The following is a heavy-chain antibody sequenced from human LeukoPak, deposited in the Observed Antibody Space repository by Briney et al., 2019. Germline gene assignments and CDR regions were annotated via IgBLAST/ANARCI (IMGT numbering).Heavy chain of an antibody. V-gene: IGHV3-23*01. D-gene: IGHD3-9*01. CDR2: ISNSDYST. Sequence: AGGSLRLSCAASGFTFSSYAMSWVRQAPGKGLEWVSTISNSDYSTYYADSVKGRFTISRANSENTLYLQMNNLRAEDTAVYYCARRNFDYMDVWGKGTTVTVSS. CDR3: ARRNFDYMDV. J-gene: IGHJ6*03. CDR1: GFTFSSYA.